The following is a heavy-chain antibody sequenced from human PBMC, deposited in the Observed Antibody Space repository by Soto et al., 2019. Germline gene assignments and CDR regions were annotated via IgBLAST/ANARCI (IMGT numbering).Heavy chain of an antibody. V-gene: IGHV3-21*06. CDR1: GFSFRSYY. CDR3: ARVGTDYGSGSPYYSDY. Sequence: GGSLRLSCAASGFSFRSYYMNWVRQAPGRGLEWVSSISPCSSFLNYADSVKGRFTISRDNAKSSVNLQMNSLRAEDTAVYYCARVGTDYGSGSPYYSDYWGQGTLVTVSS. CDR2: ISPCSSFL. J-gene: IGHJ4*02. D-gene: IGHD3-10*01.